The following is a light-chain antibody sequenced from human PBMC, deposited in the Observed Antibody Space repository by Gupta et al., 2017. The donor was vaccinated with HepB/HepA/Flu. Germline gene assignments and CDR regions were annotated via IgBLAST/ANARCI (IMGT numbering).Light chain of an antibody. CDR2: TAS. CDR1: QGISNY. Sequence: DIQLTQSPSFLSASVGDRVTITCRASQGISNYLACYQQKPGKSPKLLIYTASALESGVPSRFSGSGSGTEFTLTIDSLQPEDFATYYCQHRHSYPITFGQGTRLEI. V-gene: IGKV1-9*01. CDR3: QHRHSYPIT. J-gene: IGKJ5*01.